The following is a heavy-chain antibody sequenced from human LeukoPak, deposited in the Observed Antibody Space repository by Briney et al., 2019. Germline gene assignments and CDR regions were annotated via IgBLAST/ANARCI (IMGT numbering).Heavy chain of an antibody. J-gene: IGHJ5*02. CDR3: ARDRKSRYGSGSYCRGLFDP. Sequence: GGSLRLSCAASGFTFSSYGMHWVRQAPGKGLEWVAFIRYDGSNKYYADSVKGRFTISRDNSKNTLYLQMNSLRAEDTAVYYCARDRKSRYGSGSYCRGLFDPWGQGTLVTVSS. D-gene: IGHD3-10*01. CDR2: IRYDGSNK. V-gene: IGHV3-30*02. CDR1: GFTFSSYG.